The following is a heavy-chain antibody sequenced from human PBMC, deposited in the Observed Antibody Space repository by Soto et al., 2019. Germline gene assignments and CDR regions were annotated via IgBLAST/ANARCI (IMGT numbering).Heavy chain of an antibody. Sequence: SETLSLTCTVSGGSISGYYWSWIRQPPGKGLEWIGYMYNTGSTVYNPSFKSRVTISVDTSKNQFSLKLSSVTAADTAVYYCARVPDYWGQGILVTSP. CDR1: GGSISGYY. D-gene: IGHD2-2*01. CDR3: ARVPDY. J-gene: IGHJ4*02. CDR2: MYNTGST. V-gene: IGHV4-59*12.